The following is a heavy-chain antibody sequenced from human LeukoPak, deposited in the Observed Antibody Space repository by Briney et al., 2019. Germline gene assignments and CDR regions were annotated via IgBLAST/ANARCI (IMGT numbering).Heavy chain of an antibody. CDR3: ARHKLHYYGSGRSSRYMDV. D-gene: IGHD3-10*01. Sequence: SETLSLTCAVYGGSFSGYYWSWIRQPPGKGLEWIGEINHSGSTNYNPSLKSRVTISVDTSKNQFSLKLSSVTAADTAVYYCARHKLHYYGSGRSSRYMDVWGKGTTVTISS. CDR1: GGSFSGYY. CDR2: INHSGST. J-gene: IGHJ6*03. V-gene: IGHV4-34*01.